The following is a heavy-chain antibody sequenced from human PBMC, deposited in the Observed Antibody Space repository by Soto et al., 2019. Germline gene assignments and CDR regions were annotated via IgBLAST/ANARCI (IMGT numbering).Heavy chain of an antibody. Sequence: GGSLRLSCAASGFTFSSYGMHWVRQAPGKGLEWVAVISYDGSNKYYADSVKGRFTISRDNSKNTLYLQMNSLRAEDTAVYYCAKDGDWRNDYVGYMDVWGKGTTVTVSS. V-gene: IGHV3-30*18. D-gene: IGHD4-17*01. CDR2: ISYDGSNK. J-gene: IGHJ6*03. CDR3: AKDGDWRNDYVGYMDV. CDR1: GFTFSSYG.